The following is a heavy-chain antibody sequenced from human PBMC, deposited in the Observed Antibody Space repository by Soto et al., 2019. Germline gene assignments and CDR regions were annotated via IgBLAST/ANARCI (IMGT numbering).Heavy chain of an antibody. J-gene: IGHJ6*02. CDR2: IYSVGST. CDR1: GFTVSSNY. V-gene: IGHV3-53*04. CDR3: ARDTVAYSGGYYYSYGMDV. Sequence: GGSLRLSCAASGFTVSSNYMSWVRQAPGKGLEWVSVIYSVGSTYYADSVKGRFPISRHNSKNTLYLQMNSLRAGDTAVYYCARDTVAYSGGYYYSYGMDVWGQGTTVTVSS. D-gene: IGHD1-26*01.